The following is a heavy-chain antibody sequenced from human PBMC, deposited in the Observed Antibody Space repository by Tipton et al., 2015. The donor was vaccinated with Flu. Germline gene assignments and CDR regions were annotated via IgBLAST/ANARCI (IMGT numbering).Heavy chain of an antibody. CDR3: ARRDYSNYVSDPKSWFDP. J-gene: IGHJ5*02. CDR2: VRQAGST. V-gene: IGHV4-38-2*01. Sequence: LRLSCAASGFTFSSYEMNWVRQAPGKGLEWIGNVRQAGSTYYNPSLKSRITISVDRSKNQFSLKLTSVTASDTAVYFCARRDYSNYVSDPKSWFDPWGQGTLVAVSS. CDR1: GFTFSSYE. D-gene: IGHD4-11*01.